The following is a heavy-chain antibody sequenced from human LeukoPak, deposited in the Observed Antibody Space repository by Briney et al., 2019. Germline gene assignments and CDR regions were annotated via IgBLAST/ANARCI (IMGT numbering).Heavy chain of an antibody. CDR3: ATYSGYALHDAFDI. J-gene: IGHJ3*02. Sequence: GASVKVSCKASGYTFTSYDINWVRQATGQGLEWMGGFDPEDGEAIYAQKFQGRVTMTEDTSTDTAYMELSSLRSEDTAVYYCATYSGYALHDAFDIWGQGTMVTVSS. V-gene: IGHV1-24*01. CDR2: FDPEDGEA. D-gene: IGHD5-12*01. CDR1: GYTFTSYD.